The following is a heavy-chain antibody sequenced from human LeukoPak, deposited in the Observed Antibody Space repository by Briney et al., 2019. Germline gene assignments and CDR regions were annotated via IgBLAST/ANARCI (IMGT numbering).Heavy chain of an antibody. J-gene: IGHJ4*02. CDR2: IRYDGSNK. Sequence: GGSLRLSCAASGFTFSSYGMHWVRQAPGKGLEWVAFIRYDGSNKYYADSVKGRFTISRDNSKNTLYLQMHSLRAEDTAVYYCAKANSREVPAAILGYWGQGTLVTVSS. CDR1: GFTFSSYG. CDR3: AKANSREVPAAILGY. V-gene: IGHV3-30*02. D-gene: IGHD2-2*02.